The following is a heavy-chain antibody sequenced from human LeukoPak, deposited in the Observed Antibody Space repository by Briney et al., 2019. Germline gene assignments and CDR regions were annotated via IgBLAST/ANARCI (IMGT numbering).Heavy chain of an antibody. CDR2: IIPILGIA. CDR3: ARDLLYMVRGVIAYGMDV. V-gene: IGHV1-69*04. Sequence: ASVKVSCKASGGTFSSYAISWVRQAPGQGLEWMGRIIPILGIANYAQKFQGRVTITADKSTSTAYMELSSLRSEDTAVYYCARDLLYMVRGVIAYGMDVWGQGTTVTVSS. J-gene: IGHJ6*02. CDR1: GGTFSSYA. D-gene: IGHD3-10*01.